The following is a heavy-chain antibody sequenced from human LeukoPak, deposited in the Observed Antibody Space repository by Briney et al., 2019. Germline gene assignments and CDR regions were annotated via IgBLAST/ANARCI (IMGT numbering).Heavy chain of an antibody. J-gene: IGHJ4*02. D-gene: IGHD1-7*01. Sequence: GASVKVSCKASGYTFTSYDINWVRQATGQGLEWMGWMNPNSGNTGYAQKFQGRVTMTRNTSISTAYMELSSLRSEDTAVYYCARGPVGITGTNYDYWGQGTLVTVSS. CDR1: GYTFTSYD. V-gene: IGHV1-8*01. CDR3: ARGPVGITGTNYDY. CDR2: MNPNSGNT.